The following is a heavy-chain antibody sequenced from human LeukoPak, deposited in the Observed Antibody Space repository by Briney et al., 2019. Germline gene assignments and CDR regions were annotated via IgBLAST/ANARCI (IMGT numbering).Heavy chain of an antibody. D-gene: IGHD6-19*01. Sequence: GGSLRLSCAASGFTFSSYSMNWVRQAPGKGLEWVSSISSSSSYIYYADSVKGRFTISRDNAKNTLYLQMNSLRAEDTAVYYCAKVSSGWYGQNDYWGQGTLVTVSS. CDR1: GFTFSSYS. CDR2: ISSSSSYI. V-gene: IGHV3-21*04. CDR3: AKVSSGWYGQNDY. J-gene: IGHJ4*02.